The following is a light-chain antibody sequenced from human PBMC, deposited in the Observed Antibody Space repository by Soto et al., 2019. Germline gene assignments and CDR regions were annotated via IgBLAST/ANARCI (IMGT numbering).Light chain of an antibody. J-gene: IGLJ1*01. CDR1: SSDVGTYKY. V-gene: IGLV2-11*01. Sequence: QSDVTQPRSGSGSPGQSVTISCTGTSSDVGTYKYVSWYQQHPDKAPKLLIYDVTKRPSGVPDRLSGSKSDNTASLTISGLKADDEADYSCCSYAGTYTFVFGTGTKVTV. CDR3: CSYAGTYTFV. CDR2: DVT.